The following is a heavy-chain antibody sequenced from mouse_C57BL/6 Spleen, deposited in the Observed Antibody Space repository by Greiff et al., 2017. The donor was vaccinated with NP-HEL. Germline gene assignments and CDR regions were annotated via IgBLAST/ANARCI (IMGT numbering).Heavy chain of an antibody. D-gene: IGHD1-1*01. J-gene: IGHJ1*03. Sequence: VQLQQSGPELVKPGASVKISCKASGYTFTDYYMNWVKQSHGKSLEWIGDINPNNGGTSYNQKFKGKATLTVDKSSSTAYMEIRSLTSEDSAVYYCARTDYGSSYGGYFDVWGTGTTVTVSS. CDR1: GYTFTDYY. V-gene: IGHV1-26*01. CDR3: ARTDYGSSYGGYFDV. CDR2: INPNNGGT.